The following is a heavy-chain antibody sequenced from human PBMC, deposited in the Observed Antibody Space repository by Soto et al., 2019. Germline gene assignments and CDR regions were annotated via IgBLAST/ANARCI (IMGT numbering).Heavy chain of an antibody. Sequence: PPRTRLEWIGEINHSGSTNYNPSLKSRVTISVDTSKNQFSLKLSSVTAADTAVYYCARGGFGGDNYYYYYYMDVWGKGTTVTVSS. CDR3: ARGGFGGDNYYYYYYMDV. J-gene: IGHJ6*03. V-gene: IGHV4-34*01. D-gene: IGHD4-17*01. CDR2: INHSGST.